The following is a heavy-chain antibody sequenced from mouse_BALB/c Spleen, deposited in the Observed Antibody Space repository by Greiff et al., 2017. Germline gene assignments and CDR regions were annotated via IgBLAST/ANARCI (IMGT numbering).Heavy chain of an antibody. D-gene: IGHD1-1*01. CDR3: ARVTTVVAYYFDY. Sequence: EVQLVESGGGLVKPGGSLKLSCAASGFTFSSYAMSWVRQSPEKRLEWVAEISSGGSYTYYPDTVTGRFTISRDNAKNTLYLEMSSLRSEDTAMYYCARVTTVVAYYFDYWGQGTTLTVSS. V-gene: IGHV5-9-4*01. CDR1: GFTFSSYA. J-gene: IGHJ2*01. CDR2: ISSGGSYT.